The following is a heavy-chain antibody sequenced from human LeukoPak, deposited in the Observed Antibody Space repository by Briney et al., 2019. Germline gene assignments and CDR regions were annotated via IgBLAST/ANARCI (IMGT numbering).Heavy chain of an antibody. CDR1: GFTFSSYA. D-gene: IGHD2-2*01. J-gene: IGHJ4*02. V-gene: IGHV3-23*01. CDR2: ISGSGGST. CDR3: VCGQECQLLPFDY. Sequence: PGGSLRLSCAASGFTFSSYAMSWVRQAPGKGLEWVSAISGSGGSTYYADSVKGRFTISRDNSKNTLYLQMNSLRAEDTAVYYCVCGQECQLLPFDYWGQGTLVTVSS.